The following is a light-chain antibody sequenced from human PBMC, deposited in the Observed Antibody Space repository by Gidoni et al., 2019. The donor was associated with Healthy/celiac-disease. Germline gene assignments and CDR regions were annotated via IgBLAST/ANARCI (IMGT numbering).Light chain of an antibody. Sequence: SYVLTQPPSVSVAPGQTARITCGGNNIGSKSVHWYQQKPGQAPVLVGYDVSDRPSGIPERFSGYNSGNTATLTISRVEAGDEADYYCQVWDSSSDPLYVFGTGTKVTV. V-gene: IGLV3-21*02. CDR3: QVWDSSSDPLYV. CDR2: DVS. J-gene: IGLJ1*01. CDR1: NIGSKS.